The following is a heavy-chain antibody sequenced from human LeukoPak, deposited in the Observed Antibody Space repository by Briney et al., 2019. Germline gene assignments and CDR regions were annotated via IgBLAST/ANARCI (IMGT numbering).Heavy chain of an antibody. V-gene: IGHV3-23*01. J-gene: IGHJ6*01. CDR2: ISGSGDNT. Sequence: PGGSLTLSCAASGFTFSGFAMSWPRRTPGKGLEWVSGISGSGDNTLYADYVKGWFTISRDNSKNTLYLEMNSLRAEDTAIYYCAKMKGHPLPKYYMDVWGQGTTVTVSS. D-gene: IGHD1-26*01. CDR3: AKMKGHPLPKYYMDV. CDR1: GFTFSGFA.